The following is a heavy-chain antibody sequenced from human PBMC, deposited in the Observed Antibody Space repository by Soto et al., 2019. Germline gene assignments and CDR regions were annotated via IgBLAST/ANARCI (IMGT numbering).Heavy chain of an antibody. CDR2: FSATSENT. CDR1: GFFFSSYT. J-gene: IGHJ4*02. D-gene: IGHD6-19*01. Sequence: EVQLLESGGGLVQPGGSLRLSCVGSGFFFSSYTMTWVSQAPGKGLEWVSSFSATSENTYYADSVRGRFTISRDNSKNTLFLQMNNLTAEDTAMYYCAKARDQQWVRLPFDYWGQGILVIVSS. CDR3: AKARDQQWVRLPFDY. V-gene: IGHV3-23*01.